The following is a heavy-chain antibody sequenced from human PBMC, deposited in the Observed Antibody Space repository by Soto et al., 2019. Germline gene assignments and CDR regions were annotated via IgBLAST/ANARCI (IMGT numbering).Heavy chain of an antibody. CDR1: GGSISSGGYY. Sequence: QVQLQESGPGLVKPSQTLSLTCTVSGGSISSGGYYWSWIRQHPGKGLEWIGYIYYSGSTYYNPSLKSRVTISVDTSKNQSSLKLSSVTAADTAVYYCARDQFMVRGVNGYYYYYGMDVWGQGTTVTVSS. J-gene: IGHJ6*02. CDR3: ARDQFMVRGVNGYYYYYGMDV. D-gene: IGHD3-10*01. CDR2: IYYSGST. V-gene: IGHV4-31*03.